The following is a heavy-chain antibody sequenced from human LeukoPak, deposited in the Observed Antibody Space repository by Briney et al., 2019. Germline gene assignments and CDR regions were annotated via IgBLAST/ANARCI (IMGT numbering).Heavy chain of an antibody. Sequence: GGSLRLSCAASGFTVSSNYMSWVRQAPGKGLEWVSVIYSGGSTYYADSVKGRFTISRDNSKNTLYLQMNSLRDEDTAVYYCAKDGRELLPRYFQHWGQGTLVTVSS. V-gene: IGHV3-66*01. CDR2: IYSGGST. CDR3: AKDGRELLPRYFQH. CDR1: GFTVSSNY. J-gene: IGHJ1*01. D-gene: IGHD1-26*01.